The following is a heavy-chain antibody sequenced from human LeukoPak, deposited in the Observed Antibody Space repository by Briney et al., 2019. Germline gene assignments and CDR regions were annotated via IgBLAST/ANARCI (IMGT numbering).Heavy chain of an antibody. CDR1: GDFITAYY. CDR2: VYYTGST. CDR3: ATNAGTVFDY. V-gene: IGHV4-59*01. Sequence: SETLSLTCTVSGDFITAYYWSWIRQPPGKGLEWIGYVYYTGSTEYNPSLRSRVTISLEMSKHQFSLDLTSVTAADTAVYYCATNAGTVFDYWGQGALVTVSS. D-gene: IGHD1-26*01. J-gene: IGHJ4*02.